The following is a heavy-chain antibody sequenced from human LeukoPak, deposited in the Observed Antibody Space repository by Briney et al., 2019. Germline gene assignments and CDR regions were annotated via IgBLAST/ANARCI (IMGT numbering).Heavy chain of an antibody. CDR3: ARAKVLRYFDWLLGY. J-gene: IGHJ4*02. V-gene: IGHV1-2*02. CDR2: INPNSGGT. CDR1: GYTFTCYY. D-gene: IGHD3-9*01. Sequence: ASVKVSCKASGYTFTCYYMHWVRQAPGQGLEWMGWINPNSGGTNYAQKFQGRVTMTRDTSISTAYMELSRLRSDDTAVYYCARAKVLRYFDWLLGYWGQGTLVTVSS.